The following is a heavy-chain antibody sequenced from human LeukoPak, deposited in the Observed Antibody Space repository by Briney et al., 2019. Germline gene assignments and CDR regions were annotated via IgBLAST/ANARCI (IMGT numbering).Heavy chain of an antibody. CDR3: ARGAGGGTSFMDV. J-gene: IGHJ6*02. CDR2: INPNSGGT. Sequence: AASVKGSCKASGYTFTGYYMHWVRQAPGQGLEWMGWINPNSGGTNYAQKFQGRVTMTRDTSISTAYMELSRLRSDDTAVYYCARGAGGGTSFMDVWGQGTTVTVSS. V-gene: IGHV1-2*02. D-gene: IGHD2-2*01. CDR1: GYTFTGYY.